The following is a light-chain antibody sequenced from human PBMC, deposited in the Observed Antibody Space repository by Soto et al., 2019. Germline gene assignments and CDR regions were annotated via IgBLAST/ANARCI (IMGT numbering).Light chain of an antibody. CDR3: LQYNSYRE. CDR2: DAS. Sequence: DIPMTQSPSTLSASIGDRVTITCRASQSISNWLAWYQQKPGKAPRLLIYDASSLESGVPSRFRGGGSGTEFTLTISSLQPDDFATYYCLQYNSYREFGQGTKVEIK. CDR1: QSISNW. V-gene: IGKV1-5*01. J-gene: IGKJ1*01.